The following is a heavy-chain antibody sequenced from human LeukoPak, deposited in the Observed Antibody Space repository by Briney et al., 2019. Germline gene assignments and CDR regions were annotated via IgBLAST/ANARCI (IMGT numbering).Heavy chain of an antibody. D-gene: IGHD5-18*01. CDR1: GFTFSDYY. CDR3: ARLRIQLWYSDY. CDR2: ISSSSSYT. J-gene: IGHJ4*02. Sequence: GGSLRLSCAASGFTFSDYYMSWIRQAPGKGLEWVSYISSSSSYTNYADSVKGRFTISRDNAKNSLYLQMNSLRAEDTAVYYCARLRIQLWYSDYWGQGTLVTVSS. V-gene: IGHV3-11*06.